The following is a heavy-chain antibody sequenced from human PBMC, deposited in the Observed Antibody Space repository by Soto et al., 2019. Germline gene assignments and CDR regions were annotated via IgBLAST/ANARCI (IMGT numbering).Heavy chain of an antibody. CDR3: ASAAPRYGSGGSCYSGRVY. V-gene: IGHV4-34*01. J-gene: IGHJ4*02. CDR1: GGSFSGYY. Sequence: QVQLQQWGAGLLKPSETLSLTCAVYGGSFSGYYWSWIRQPPGKGLEWIGEINHSGSTNYNPSLTSRVTISVGTSKTQFSLKLSSVTAAETAVYYCASAAPRYGSGGSCYSGRVYWGQGTLVTVSS. D-gene: IGHD2-15*01. CDR2: INHSGST.